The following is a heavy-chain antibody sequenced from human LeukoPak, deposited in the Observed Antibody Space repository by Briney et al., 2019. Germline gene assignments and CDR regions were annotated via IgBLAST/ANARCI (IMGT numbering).Heavy chain of an antibody. CDR2: IIPILGIA. V-gene: IGHV1-69*04. Sequence: ASVKVSCKASGGTFSSYAISWVRQAPGQGLEWMGRIIPILGIANYAQKFQGRVTITADKSTSTAYMELSSLRSEDTAVYYCARDRGGSYWGPGEGTAYWGQGTLVTVSS. J-gene: IGHJ4*02. D-gene: IGHD1-26*01. CDR1: GGTFSSYA. CDR3: ARDRGGSYWGPGEGTAY.